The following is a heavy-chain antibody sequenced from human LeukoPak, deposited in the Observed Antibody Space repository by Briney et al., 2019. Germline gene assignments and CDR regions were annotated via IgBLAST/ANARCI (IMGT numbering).Heavy chain of an antibody. D-gene: IGHD3-22*01. CDR1: GGSFSGYF. V-gene: IGHV4-34*01. CDR3: ARGSIYYGDSSAYFDY. CDR2: INHRGST. Sequence: PSETLSLTCSVYGGSFSGYFGTYIRQPPGKGLEWIGEINHRGSTSYNPSLKSRVTISRDTSKNQFSLRLTSVTAADTAVYYCARGSIYYGDSSAYFDYWGQGSLVTVSS. J-gene: IGHJ4*02.